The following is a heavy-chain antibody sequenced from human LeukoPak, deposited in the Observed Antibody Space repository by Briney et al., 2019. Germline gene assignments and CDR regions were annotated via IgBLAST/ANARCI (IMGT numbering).Heavy chain of an antibody. D-gene: IGHD2-15*01. CDR3: AKVDYCSGGSCLYYYYYMDV. CDR2: ISGGAGST. Sequence: GGSLRLSCAASGFTFNSYAMSWVRQAPGKGLEWVSAISGGAGSTYYADSVKGRFTISRDNSKNTLYLQMNSLRAEDTAVYSCAKVDYCSGGSCLYYYYYMDVWGEGTTVTVS. V-gene: IGHV3-23*01. CDR1: GFTFNSYA. J-gene: IGHJ6*03.